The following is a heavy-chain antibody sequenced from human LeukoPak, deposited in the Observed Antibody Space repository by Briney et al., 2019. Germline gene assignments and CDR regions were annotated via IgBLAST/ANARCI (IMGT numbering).Heavy chain of an antibody. Sequence: ASVKVSCKASGFTFTDYYMHWVRQAPGQGLEWMGWINLNSGATGSAQKFQGSVTMTRDASISTAYMELSRLRSDDTAVYYCARVVFKWSPLAYSSSFYYFDYWGQGTLVTVSS. CDR3: ARVVFKWSPLAYSSSFYYFDY. V-gene: IGHV1-2*02. J-gene: IGHJ4*02. CDR1: GFTFTDYY. D-gene: IGHD6-13*01. CDR2: INLNSGAT.